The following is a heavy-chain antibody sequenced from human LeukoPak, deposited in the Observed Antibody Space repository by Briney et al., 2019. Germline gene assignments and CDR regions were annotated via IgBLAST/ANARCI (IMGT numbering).Heavy chain of an antibody. D-gene: IGHD4-17*01. CDR2: ISAYNGNT. J-gene: IGHJ6*02. CDR3: ARDPTVTTKGYYYGMDV. CDR1: GYTFTSYG. V-gene: IGHV1-18*01. Sequence: GASVKVSCKASGYTFTSYGISWVRQAPGQGLEWMGWISAYNGNTNYAQKLQGRVTMTTDTSTSTAYMELRSLRSDDTAVYYCARDPTVTTKGYYYGMDVWGQGTTVTVSS.